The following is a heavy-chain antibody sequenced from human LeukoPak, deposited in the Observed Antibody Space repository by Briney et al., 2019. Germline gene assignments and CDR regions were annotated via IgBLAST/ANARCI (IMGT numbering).Heavy chain of an antibody. J-gene: IGHJ4*02. Sequence: GGSLRLSCAVSGFTFSSYWMHWVRQAPGKGLVWVSRVNRDGTTTDYADSVKGRFTISRDSAKSTVFLQMNSLRAEDTAVYYCVRDPYESSGFHSYWGQGTLVTVSS. CDR1: GFTFSSYW. V-gene: IGHV3-74*01. CDR2: VNRDGTTT. CDR3: VRDPYESSGFHSY. D-gene: IGHD3-22*01.